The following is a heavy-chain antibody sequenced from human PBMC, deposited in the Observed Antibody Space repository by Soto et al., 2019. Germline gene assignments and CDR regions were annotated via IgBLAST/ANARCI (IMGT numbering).Heavy chain of an antibody. V-gene: IGHV1-69*01. Sequence: QVQLVQSGAEMKKPGSSVQVSCKASGGGNLRDYRTTWVRQAPGQGLEWMGGIIPKLGSANYAQNFQGRVTISADELTGTVNLELRSLISEVTAFSFSAKGDVGYYFSAVYWGQATPVTVSS. D-gene: IGHD5-12*01. CDR3: AKGDVGYYFSAVY. CDR1: GGGNLRDYR. CDR2: IIPKLGSA. J-gene: IGHJ4*01.